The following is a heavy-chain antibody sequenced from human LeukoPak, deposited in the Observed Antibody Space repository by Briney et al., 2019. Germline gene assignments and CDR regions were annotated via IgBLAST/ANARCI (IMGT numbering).Heavy chain of an antibody. V-gene: IGHV3-30*02. J-gene: IGHJ4*02. CDR3: FSCGYSYGYVGWYFDY. CDR2: IWYDGSNK. Sequence: GGSLRLSCSASGFTFSSYGMHWVRQAPGKGLEWVAVIWYDGSNKYYADSVKGRFTISRDNSKNTLYLQMNSLRAEDTAVYYCFSCGYSYGYVGWYFDYWGQGTLVTVSS. D-gene: IGHD5-18*01. CDR1: GFTFSSYG.